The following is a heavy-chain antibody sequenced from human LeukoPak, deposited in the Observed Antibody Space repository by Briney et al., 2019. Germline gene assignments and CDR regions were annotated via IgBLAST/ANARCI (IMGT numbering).Heavy chain of an antibody. CDR2: ISAYNGNT. V-gene: IGHV1-18*01. CDR3: ARFRPYYDFWSGNTGGAFDI. J-gene: IGHJ3*02. CDR1: GYTFTSYG. Sequence: ASVKVSCKASGYTFTSYGISWVRQAPGQGLEWMGWISAYNGNTNYAQKLQGRVTMTTDTSTSTAYMELRSLRSDDTAVYYCARFRPYYDFWSGNTGGAFDIWGQGTMVTVSS. D-gene: IGHD3-3*01.